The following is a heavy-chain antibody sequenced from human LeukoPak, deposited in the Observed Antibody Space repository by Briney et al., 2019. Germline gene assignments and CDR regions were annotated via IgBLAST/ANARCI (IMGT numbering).Heavy chain of an antibody. CDR2: IIPIFGTA. V-gene: IGHV1-69*05. Sequence: SVKVSCKASGGTFSSYAISWVRQAPGQGLEWMGGIIPIFGTANYAQKFQGRVTITTDESTSTAYMELSSLRSGDTAVYYCASTEQWLVSGLYYYYYMDVWGKGTTVTVSS. D-gene: IGHD6-19*01. J-gene: IGHJ6*03. CDR1: GGTFSSYA. CDR3: ASTEQWLVSGLYYYYYMDV.